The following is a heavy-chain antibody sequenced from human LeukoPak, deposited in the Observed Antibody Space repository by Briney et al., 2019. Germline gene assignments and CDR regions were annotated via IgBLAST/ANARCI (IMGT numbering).Heavy chain of an antibody. Sequence: PGGSPRLSCAASGFTFDDYAMHWVRQAPGKGLEWVSGISWDSGSIAYADSVKGRFTISRDNAKNSLYLQMNSLRDEDTALYYCAKSDYYYYYMDVWGKGTTFTVSS. J-gene: IGHJ6*03. CDR1: GFTFDDYA. V-gene: IGHV3-9*01. CDR3: AKSDYYYYYMDV. CDR2: ISWDSGSI.